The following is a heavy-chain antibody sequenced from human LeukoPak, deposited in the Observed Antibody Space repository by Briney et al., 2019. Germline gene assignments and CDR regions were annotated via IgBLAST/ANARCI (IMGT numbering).Heavy chain of an antibody. CDR2: ISAYNGNT. V-gene: IGHV1-18*04. Sequence: ASVKVSCKASGYTFTSYGINWVRQAPGQGLEWMGWISAYNGNTNYAQKLQGRVTMTTDTSTSTAYMELRSLRSDDTAVYYCARVVRYFDWLGDAFDIWGQGTMVTVSS. CDR3: ARVVRYFDWLGDAFDI. CDR1: GYTFTSYG. D-gene: IGHD3-9*01. J-gene: IGHJ3*02.